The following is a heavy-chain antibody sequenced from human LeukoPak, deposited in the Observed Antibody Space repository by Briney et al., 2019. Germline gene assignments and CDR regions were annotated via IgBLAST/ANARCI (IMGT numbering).Heavy chain of an antibody. Sequence: PGGSLRLSCAASGFTFTTYSMNWVRQAPGKGLEWVSYFGSDSRTIFYADSVKGRFTISRDNAKNSLYLQMNSLRDEDTAVYYCAREHGNMVRGALLDYWGQGTLVTVSS. CDR3: AREHGNMVRGALLDY. CDR1: GFTFTTYS. D-gene: IGHD3-10*01. J-gene: IGHJ4*02. CDR2: FGSDSRTI. V-gene: IGHV3-48*02.